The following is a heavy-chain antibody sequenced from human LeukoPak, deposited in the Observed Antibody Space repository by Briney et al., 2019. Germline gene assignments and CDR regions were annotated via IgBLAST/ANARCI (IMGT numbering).Heavy chain of an antibody. V-gene: IGHV1-2*02. CDR3: ARDLVVVVAATPGYFQH. J-gene: IGHJ1*01. CDR2: INPNSGGT. D-gene: IGHD2-15*01. CDR1: GYTFTGYY. Sequence: GASVKVSCKASGYTFTGYYMHWVRQAPGQGLEWMGWINPNSGGTNYAQKFQGRVTMTRDTSISTAYMELSRLRSDDTAVYYCARDLVVVVAATPGYFQHWGQGTLVTVSS.